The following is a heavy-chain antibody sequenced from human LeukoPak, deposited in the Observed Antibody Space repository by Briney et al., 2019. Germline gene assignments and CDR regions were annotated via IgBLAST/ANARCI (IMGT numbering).Heavy chain of an antibody. CDR3: ARVRGGSSNGPLD. Sequence: ASETLSLTCTVSGGSVSSGSYYWSWIRQPPGKGLEWIGYIYYSGSTNYNPSLKSRVTISVDTSKNQFSLKLSSVTAADTAVYYCARVRGGSSNGPLDWGQGTLVTVSS. J-gene: IGHJ4*02. CDR1: GGSVSSGSYY. CDR2: IYYSGST. D-gene: IGHD6-6*01. V-gene: IGHV4-61*01.